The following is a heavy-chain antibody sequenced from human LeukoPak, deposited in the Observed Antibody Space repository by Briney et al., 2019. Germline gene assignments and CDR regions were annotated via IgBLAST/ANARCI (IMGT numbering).Heavy chain of an antibody. Sequence: ASVKVSCKASGYTFTGYYMHLVRQAPGQGLEWMGRINLNSGGTNYAQKFQDRVTMTSDTSINTAYMELSGLRSDDTAVYYCARVPDVDCRGGGCSFWSYYFDYWGQGTLVTVSS. CDR3: ARVPDVDCRGGGCSFWSYYFDY. V-gene: IGHV1-2*06. CDR1: GYTFTGYY. J-gene: IGHJ4*02. CDR2: INLNSGGT. D-gene: IGHD2-15*01.